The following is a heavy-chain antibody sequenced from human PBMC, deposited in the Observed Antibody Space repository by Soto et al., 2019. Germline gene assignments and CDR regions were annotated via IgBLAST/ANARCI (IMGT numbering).Heavy chain of an antibody. Sequence: PGGSLRLSCAASGFTFSSDRMHWVRQAPGKGLVWVSRINTDGSDTSYADSVKGRFTISRDNAKNSLSLQMNSLRAEDTAVYYCARVGSDYSHSGVIDYWGQGTLVTVS. J-gene: IGHJ4*02. CDR2: INTDGSDT. D-gene: IGHD1-26*01. V-gene: IGHV3-74*01. CDR1: GFTFSSDR. CDR3: ARVGSDYSHSGVIDY.